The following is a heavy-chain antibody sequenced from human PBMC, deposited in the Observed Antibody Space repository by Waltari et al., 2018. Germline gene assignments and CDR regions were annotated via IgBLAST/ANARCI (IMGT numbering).Heavy chain of an antibody. D-gene: IGHD4-17*01. CDR1: GGTFSSYA. CDR3: ARDGDAPGNFDY. CDR2: IIPIFGTA. V-gene: IGHV1-69*14. J-gene: IGHJ4*02. Sequence: QVQLVQSGAEVKKPGSSVKVPCKASGGTFSSYAISWVRQAPGQGLEWMGGIIPIFGTANYAQKFKGRVTITADKSTSTAYMELSSLRSEDTAVYYCARDGDAPGNFDYWGQGTLVTVSS.